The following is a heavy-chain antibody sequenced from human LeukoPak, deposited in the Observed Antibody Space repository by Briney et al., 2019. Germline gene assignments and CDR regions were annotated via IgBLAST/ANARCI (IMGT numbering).Heavy chain of an antibody. CDR1: GFTFSSYS. Sequence: GGSLRLSCAAPGFTFSSYSMNWVRQAPGKGLEWVSSISSSSSYIYYADSVKGRFTISRDNAKNSLYLQMNSLRAEDTAVYYCARDSAVDTAIFDYWGQGTLVTVSS. CDR2: ISSSSSYI. D-gene: IGHD5-18*01. V-gene: IGHV3-21*01. J-gene: IGHJ4*02. CDR3: ARDSAVDTAIFDY.